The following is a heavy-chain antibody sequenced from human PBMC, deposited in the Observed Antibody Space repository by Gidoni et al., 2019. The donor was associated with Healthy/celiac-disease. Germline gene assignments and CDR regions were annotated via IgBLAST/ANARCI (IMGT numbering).Heavy chain of an antibody. J-gene: IGHJ4*02. V-gene: IGHV3-15*07. Sequence: EVQLVESGGGLVKPGGSLSLSCAASGFTFSNAWMNWVRQAPGKGLEWVGRIKSKTDGGTTDYAAPVKGRFTISRDDSKNTLYLQMNSLKTEDTAVYYCTTYLTSIFGVVILNYWGQGTLVTVSS. CDR2: IKSKTDGGTT. CDR1: GFTFSNAW. D-gene: IGHD3-3*01. CDR3: TTYLTSIFGVVILNY.